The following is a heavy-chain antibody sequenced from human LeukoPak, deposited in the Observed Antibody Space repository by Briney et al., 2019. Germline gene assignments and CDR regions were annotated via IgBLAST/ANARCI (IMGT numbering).Heavy chain of an antibody. J-gene: IGHJ4*02. CDR2: IYYSGST. CDR3: ARVLPQWLARYYFDC. Sequence: SAPLSLTCTVSGDSISSSSYYWGWIRQPPGKGLEWIGTIYYSGSTYYSPSLESRVTISIDTSKNQFSLRLNSVTAADTAVYYCARVLPQWLARYYFDCWGQGTLVTVSS. V-gene: IGHV4-39*01. CDR1: GDSISSSSYY. D-gene: IGHD6-19*01.